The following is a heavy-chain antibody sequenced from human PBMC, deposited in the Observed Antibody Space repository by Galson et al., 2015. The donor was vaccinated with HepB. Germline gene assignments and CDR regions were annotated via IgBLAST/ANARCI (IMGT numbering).Heavy chain of an antibody. CDR3: ARDSRYYDNLTGSRLGYYYGMDV. CDR1: GGTFSSYA. D-gene: IGHD3-9*01. J-gene: IGHJ6*02. V-gene: IGHV1-69*04. CDR2: IIPILGIA. Sequence: SVKVSCKASGGTFSSYAISWVRQAPGQGLEWMGRIIPILGIANYAQKFQGRVTITADKSTSTAYMELSSLRSEDTAVYYCARDSRYYDNLTGSRLGYYYGMDVLGQGTTVTVSS.